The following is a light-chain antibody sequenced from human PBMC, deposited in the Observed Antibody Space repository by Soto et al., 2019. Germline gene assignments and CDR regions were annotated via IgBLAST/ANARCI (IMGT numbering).Light chain of an antibody. Sequence: EIVLTQSPGTLSLSPGERATLSCRASQSVTSTYLAWYQQRRGQTPRLLFYATSSRAIGVQDRFTGSGSGIDFKLTISRLEPEDFAVYYCQHYGRSPMFGQGTKVEI. V-gene: IGKV3-20*01. J-gene: IGKJ1*01. CDR2: ATS. CDR1: QSVTSTY. CDR3: QHYGRSPM.